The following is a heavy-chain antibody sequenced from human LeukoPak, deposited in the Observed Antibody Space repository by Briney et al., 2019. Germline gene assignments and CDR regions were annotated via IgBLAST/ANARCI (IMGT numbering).Heavy chain of an antibody. J-gene: IGHJ6*02. CDR3: ARDVIEGYSYGPDYYYYYGMDV. CDR2: FDPEDGET. Sequence: ASVKVSCKVSGYTLTELSMHWVRQAPGKGLEWMGGFDPEDGETIYAQKFQGRVTMTEDTSTDTAYMELSSLRSEDTAVYYCARDVIEGYSYGPDYYYYYGMDVWGQGTTVTVSS. V-gene: IGHV1-24*01. D-gene: IGHD5-18*01. CDR1: GYTLTELS.